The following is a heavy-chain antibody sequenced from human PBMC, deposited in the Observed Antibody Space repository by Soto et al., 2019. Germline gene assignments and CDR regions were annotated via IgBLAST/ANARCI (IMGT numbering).Heavy chain of an antibody. CDR1: GYTFTSYG. Sequence: QVQLVQSGAEVKKPGASVKVSCKASGYTFTSYGISWVRQAPGPGLEWMGWISAYNGNTNYAQKLQGRVTITTDTSTSTAYMERRSLRSDGTAGYYCAGDAYCSGGSCSTAYYYYYGMDVWGQGTTVTVSS. CDR3: AGDAYCSGGSCSTAYYYYYGMDV. CDR2: ISAYNGNT. D-gene: IGHD2-15*01. J-gene: IGHJ6*02. V-gene: IGHV1-18*04.